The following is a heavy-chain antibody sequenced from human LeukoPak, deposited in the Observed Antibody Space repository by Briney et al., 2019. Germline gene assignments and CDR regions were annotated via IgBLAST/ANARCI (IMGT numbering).Heavy chain of an antibody. CDR2: INHSGST. Sequence: SETLSLTCAVYGGYFSGYYWSWIRQPPGKGLEWIGEINHSGSTNYNPSLKSRVTISVDTSKNQFSLKLSSVTAADAAVYYCARGFRIVSRFDYWGQGTLVTVSS. D-gene: IGHD2-15*01. J-gene: IGHJ4*02. CDR3: ARGFRIVSRFDY. CDR1: GGYFSGYY. V-gene: IGHV4-34*01.